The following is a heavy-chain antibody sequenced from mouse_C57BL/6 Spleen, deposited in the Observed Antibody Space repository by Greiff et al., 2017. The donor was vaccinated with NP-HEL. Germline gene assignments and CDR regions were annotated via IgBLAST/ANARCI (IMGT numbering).Heavy chain of an antibody. CDR3: ARGGRSVGDYAMDY. V-gene: IGHV1-52*01. Sequence: QVQLQQPGAELVRPGSSVKLSCKASGYTFTSYWMHWVKQRPIQGLEWIGNIDPSDSETHYNQKFKDKATLTVVKSSSTAYMQLSSLSSEDSAVYYCARGGRSVGDYAMDYWGQGTSVTVSS. D-gene: IGHD1-1*01. CDR1: GYTFTSYW. CDR2: IDPSDSET. J-gene: IGHJ4*01.